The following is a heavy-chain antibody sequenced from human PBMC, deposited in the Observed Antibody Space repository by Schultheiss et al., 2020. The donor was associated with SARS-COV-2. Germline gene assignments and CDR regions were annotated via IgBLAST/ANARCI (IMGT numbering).Heavy chain of an antibody. V-gene: IGHV3-48*03. CDR2: ISSSGSTI. CDR3: ARWTKFWSGYYGDGMDV. CDR1: GFTFSSYE. Sequence: GESLKISCAASGFTFSSYEMNWVRQAPGKGLEWVSYISSSGSTIYYADSVKGRFTISRDNAKNSLYLQMNSLRAEDTAVYYCARWTKFWSGYYGDGMDVWGQGTTVTVSS. D-gene: IGHD3-3*01. J-gene: IGHJ6*02.